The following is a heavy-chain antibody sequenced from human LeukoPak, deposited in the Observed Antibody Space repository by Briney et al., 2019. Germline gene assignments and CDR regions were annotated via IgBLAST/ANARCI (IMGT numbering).Heavy chain of an antibody. CDR1: GGSISSYY. Sequence: PSETLSLTCTVSGGSISSYYWSWIRQPPGKGLEWIGYIYYSGSTNYNPSLKSRVTISVDTSKNQFSLKLSSVTAADTAVYYCARDLPHSSSSRSGDYWGQGTLVTVSS. CDR3: ARDLPHSSSSRSGDY. V-gene: IGHV4-59*12. D-gene: IGHD6-6*01. J-gene: IGHJ4*02. CDR2: IYYSGST.